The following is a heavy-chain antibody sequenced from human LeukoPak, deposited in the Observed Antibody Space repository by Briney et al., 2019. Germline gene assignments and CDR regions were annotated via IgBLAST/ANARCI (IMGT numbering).Heavy chain of an antibody. CDR2: IYYSGST. Sequence: SETLSLTCTVSGGSISSYYWSWIRQPPGKGLGWIGYIYYSGSTNYNPSLKSRVTISVDTSKNQFSLKQSSVTAADTAVYYCARGGYSSSWSPFDYWGQGTLVTVSS. V-gene: IGHV4-59*01. CDR3: ARGGYSSSWSPFDY. D-gene: IGHD6-13*01. J-gene: IGHJ4*02. CDR1: GGSISSYY.